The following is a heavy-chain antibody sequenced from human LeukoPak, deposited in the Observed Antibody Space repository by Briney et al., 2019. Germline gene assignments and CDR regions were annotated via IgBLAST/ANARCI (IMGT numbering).Heavy chain of an antibody. Sequence: GASVKVSCKASGYTFTGYYMHWVRQAPGQGLEWMGWINPNSGCTNYAQKFQGRVTMTRDTSISTAYMELSRLRSDDTAVYYCAREPRGGYYMDVWGKGTTVTVSS. CDR3: AREPRGGYYMDV. CDR1: GYTFTGYY. V-gene: IGHV1-2*02. J-gene: IGHJ6*03. CDR2: INPNSGCT. D-gene: IGHD3-16*01.